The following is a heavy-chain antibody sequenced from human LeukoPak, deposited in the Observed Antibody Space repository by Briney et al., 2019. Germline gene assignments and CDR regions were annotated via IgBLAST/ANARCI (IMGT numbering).Heavy chain of an antibody. CDR3: ARLSDSSGYYYLDY. J-gene: IGHJ4*02. CDR1: GYTFTGCY. Sequence: ASVKVSCKASGYTFTGCYMHWVRQAPGQGLEWMGWINPNSGGTNYAQKFQGRVTMTRDTSISTAYMELSRLRSDDTAVYYCARLSDSSGYYYLDYWAREPWSPSPQ. CDR2: INPNSGGT. V-gene: IGHV1-2*02. D-gene: IGHD3-22*01.